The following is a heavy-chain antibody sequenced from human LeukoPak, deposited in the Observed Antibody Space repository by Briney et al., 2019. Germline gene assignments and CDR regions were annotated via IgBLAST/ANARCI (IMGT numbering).Heavy chain of an antibody. V-gene: IGHV5-51*01. CDR3: ARLVASETSSFGH. CDR2: VYPGDSDT. Sequence: VYPGDSDTRYNPSFQGLVTISADKSISTAYLQWSSLKTSDTAMYYCARLVASETSSFGHWGQGTLVTVSS. D-gene: IGHD2-2*01. J-gene: IGHJ4*02.